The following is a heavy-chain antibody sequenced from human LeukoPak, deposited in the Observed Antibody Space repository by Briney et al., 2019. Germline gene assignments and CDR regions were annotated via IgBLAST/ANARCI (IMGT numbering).Heavy chain of an antibody. Sequence: GGSLRLSCAASGFTFSDYYMSWIRQAPGKGLEWVSYISSSGSTIYYADSVKGRFTISRDNSKNTLYMLMNSLRAEDTAVYYCAKTLPTFYGSGSYYKNPIDYWGQGTLVTVSS. CDR1: GFTFSDYY. V-gene: IGHV3-11*01. CDR2: ISSSGSTI. CDR3: AKTLPTFYGSGSYYKNPIDY. D-gene: IGHD3-10*01. J-gene: IGHJ4*02.